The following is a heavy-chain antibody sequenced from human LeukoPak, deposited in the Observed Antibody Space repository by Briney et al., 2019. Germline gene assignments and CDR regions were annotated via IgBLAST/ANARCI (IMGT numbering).Heavy chain of an antibody. CDR1: GGSFSGYY. CDR3: ASLAEAVVVPAAKNNWFDP. CDR2: INHSGST. V-gene: IGHV4-34*01. J-gene: IGHJ5*02. Sequence: PSETLSLTCAVYGGSFSGYYWSWLRQPPGKGLEWIGEINHSGSTNYNPSLKSRVTISVDTSKNQFSLKLSSLTAADTAVYYCASLAEAVVVPAAKNNWFDPWGQGTLVTVSS. D-gene: IGHD2-2*01.